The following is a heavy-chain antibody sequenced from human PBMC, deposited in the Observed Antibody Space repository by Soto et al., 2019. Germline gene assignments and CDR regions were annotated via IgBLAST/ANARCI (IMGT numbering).Heavy chain of an antibody. CDR3: AIPRELLHYYYGMDV. V-gene: IGHV1-46*03. Sequence: ASVKVSCKASGYTFTSYYMHWVRQAPGQGLEWMGIINPSGGSTSYAQKFQGRVTMTRDTSTSTVYMELSSLRSEDTAVYYSAIPRELLHYYYGMDVWGQGTTVTVSS. CDR1: GYTFTSYY. D-gene: IGHD1-26*01. J-gene: IGHJ6*02. CDR2: INPSGGST.